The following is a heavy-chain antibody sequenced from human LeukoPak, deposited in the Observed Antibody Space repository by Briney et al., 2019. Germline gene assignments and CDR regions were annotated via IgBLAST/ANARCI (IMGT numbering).Heavy chain of an antibody. CDR3: ARVSGPKVRGVGNWFDP. Sequence: PSETLSLTCAVSGGSISSSNWWSWVRQPPGKGLEWIGEIYHSGSTNYNPSLKSRVTISVDKSKNQFSLKLSSVTAADTAVYYCARVSGPKVRGVGNWFDPWGQGTLVTVSS. CDR1: GGSISSSNW. CDR2: IYHSGST. J-gene: IGHJ5*02. V-gene: IGHV4-4*02. D-gene: IGHD3-10*01.